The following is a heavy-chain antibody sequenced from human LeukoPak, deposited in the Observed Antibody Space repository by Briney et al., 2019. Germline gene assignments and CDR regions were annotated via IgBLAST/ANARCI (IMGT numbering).Heavy chain of an antibody. Sequence: GGSLRLSCAASGFTFSSYSMNWVRQAPGKGLEWVSSISSSSSYIYYADSVKGRFTISRDNAKNSLYLQMNSLRAEDTAVYYCARDGGAFGDQLLWFGELLSSPFDYWGQGTLVTVSS. J-gene: IGHJ4*02. V-gene: IGHV3-21*01. CDR2: ISSSSSYI. D-gene: IGHD3-10*01. CDR3: ARDGGAFGDQLLWFGELLSSPFDY. CDR1: GFTFSSYS.